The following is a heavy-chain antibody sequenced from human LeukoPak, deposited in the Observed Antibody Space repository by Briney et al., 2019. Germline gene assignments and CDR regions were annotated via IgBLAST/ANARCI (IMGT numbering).Heavy chain of an antibody. V-gene: IGHV4-39*01. CDR2: IYYSGST. D-gene: IGHD3-22*01. Sequence: SETLSLTCTVSGGSISSSSYYWGWIRQPPGKGLEWIGSIYYSGSTYYNPSLKSRVTISVDTSKNQFSLKLSSVTAADTAVYYCARHYYDSSGYSRFDAFDIWGQGTMVTVSS. CDR1: GGSISSSSYY. CDR3: ARHYYDSSGYSRFDAFDI. J-gene: IGHJ3*02.